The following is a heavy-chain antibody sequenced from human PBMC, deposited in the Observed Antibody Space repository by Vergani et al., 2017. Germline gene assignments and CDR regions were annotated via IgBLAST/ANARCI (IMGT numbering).Heavy chain of an antibody. V-gene: IGHV3-66*02. J-gene: IGHJ4*02. CDR2: IYSGGST. CDR3: ARESLGY. CDR1: GITFWKFG. Sequence: EVDLVESGGGLAQPGGSLRLSCEASGITFWKFGMHWVRQGPGKGLEWVSVIYSGGSTYYADSVKGRFTISRDNSKNTLYLQMNSLRAEDTAVYYCARESLGYWGQGTLVTVSS.